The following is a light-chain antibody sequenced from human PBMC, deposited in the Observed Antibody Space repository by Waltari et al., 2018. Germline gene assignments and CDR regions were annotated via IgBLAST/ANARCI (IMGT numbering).Light chain of an antibody. Sequence: EIVMTQSPATLSVSPGERATLSCRASQSVSSNLAWYQQKPGQAPRPLIYGSSTRATGIPAMFSGSGSWTEFTLTISSLQSEDFAVYYCQQYNNWPPITFGQGTRLEIK. V-gene: IGKV3-15*01. CDR2: GSS. J-gene: IGKJ5*01. CDR3: QQYNNWPPIT. CDR1: QSVSSN.